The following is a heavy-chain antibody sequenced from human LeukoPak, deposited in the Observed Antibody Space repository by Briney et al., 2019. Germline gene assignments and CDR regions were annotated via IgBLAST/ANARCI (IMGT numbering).Heavy chain of an antibody. D-gene: IGHD6-19*01. V-gene: IGHV3-53*01. CDR1: GFTVSSNY. CDR2: IYSGGST. CDR3: ARGFSSGWRNYYNGMDV. J-gene: IGHJ6*02. Sequence: GGSLRLSCAASGFTVSSNYMSWVRQAPGKGLEGVSVIYSGGSTYYADSVKGRFTLSRDNSENTLYLQMNSLRAEDTAVYYCARGFSSGWRNYYNGMDVWGQGTTVTVSS.